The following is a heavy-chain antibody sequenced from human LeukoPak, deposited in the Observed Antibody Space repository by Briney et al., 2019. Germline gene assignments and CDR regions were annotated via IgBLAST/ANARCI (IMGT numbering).Heavy chain of an antibody. CDR3: ARDPGGKYYFDY. J-gene: IGHJ4*02. D-gene: IGHD6-25*01. CDR1: GFTVSSNY. Sequence: PGGSLRLSCAASGFTVSSNYMGWVRQAPGEGPEWVSVIYSGGSTYYADSVKGRFTISRDNSKNTLYLQMNSLRAEDTAVYYCARDPGGKYYFDYWGQGTLVTVSS. CDR2: IYSGGST. V-gene: IGHV3-53*01.